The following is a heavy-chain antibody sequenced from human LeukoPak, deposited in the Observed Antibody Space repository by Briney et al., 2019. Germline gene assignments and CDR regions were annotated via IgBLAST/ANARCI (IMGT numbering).Heavy chain of an antibody. D-gene: IGHD1-1*01. J-gene: IGHJ4*02. CDR2: IDWDEDK. Sequence: SGPALVKPTHTLTLTCTFSGFSLSTSGMRVSWIRQPPGKAREWLARIDWDEDKFYSTSLKTRLTISKDTPKNQVVLTMNNMDPVDTATYYCARTYNWNDVYFDYWGQGTLVTVSS. CDR1: GFSLSTSGMR. CDR3: ARTYNWNDVYFDY. V-gene: IGHV2-70*04.